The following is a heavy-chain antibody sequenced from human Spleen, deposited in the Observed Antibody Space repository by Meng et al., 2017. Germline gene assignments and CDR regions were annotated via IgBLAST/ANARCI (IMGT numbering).Heavy chain of an antibody. J-gene: IGHJ4*02. V-gene: IGHV4-34*01. CDR2: INHSGST. CDR3: ARGPTTMAHDFDY. D-gene: IGHD4-11*01. CDR1: GGSFSDYY. Sequence: QEPLTQGRGGVVTAYETLSPTCVVSGGSFSDYYWSAIRQPPGKGLERIGKINHSGSTNYNPSRESRATITVDTSQNNLSLKLSSVTAADSSVHYCARGPTTMAHDFDYWGQGTLVTVSS.